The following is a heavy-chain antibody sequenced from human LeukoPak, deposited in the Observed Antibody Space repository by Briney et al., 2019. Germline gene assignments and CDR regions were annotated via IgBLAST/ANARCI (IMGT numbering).Heavy chain of an antibody. V-gene: IGHV3-30-3*01. CDR1: GLTFSSYA. D-gene: IGHD1-26*01. J-gene: IGHJ4*02. CDR3: ARGSDSGSYWGFLNYFDY. Sequence: PGGSLRLSCAASGLTFSSYAMHWVRQAPGKGLEWVAVISYDGSNKYYADSVKGRFTISRDNSKNTLYLQMNSLRAEDTAVYYCARGSDSGSYWGFLNYFDYWGQGTLVTVSS. CDR2: ISYDGSNK.